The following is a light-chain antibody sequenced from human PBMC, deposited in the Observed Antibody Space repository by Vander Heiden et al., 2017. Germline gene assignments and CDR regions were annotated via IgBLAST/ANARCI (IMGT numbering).Light chain of an antibody. V-gene: IGKV3-15*01. CDR1: QSVSRD. J-gene: IGKJ4*01. CDR3: QQYYNWPPLT. CDR2: RAS. Sequence: EIVITQSPATLSVSPGERVTLSCRASQSVSRDLAWYQQKPGQAPRLLIYRASTRATGIPARFSGSGSGTEFTLTISSLQSEDFAVYFCQQYYNWPPLTFGGGTKVEIK.